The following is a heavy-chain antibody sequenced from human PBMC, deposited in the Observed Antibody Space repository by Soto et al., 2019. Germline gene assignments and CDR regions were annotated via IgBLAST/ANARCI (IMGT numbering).Heavy chain of an antibody. V-gene: IGHV5-51*01. CDR1: GYTFSTYW. J-gene: IGHJ4*02. D-gene: IGHD3-9*01. CDR3: ARPSKYFPGESCYATKFDS. CDR2: IYPGDSDT. Sequence: PGESLKISCKASGYTFSTYWIGWVRQMPGKGLEWMGIIYPGDSDTRYSPSFQGHVTISADTSNNTAYLQWSSLKATDTAMYYCARPSKYFPGESCYATKFDSWGQGTLVTVSS.